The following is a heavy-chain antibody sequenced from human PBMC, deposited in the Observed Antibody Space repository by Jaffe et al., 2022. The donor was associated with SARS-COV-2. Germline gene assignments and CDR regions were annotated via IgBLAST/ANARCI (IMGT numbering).Heavy chain of an antibody. CDR2: IGDSGGST. CDR1: GFTFSIYA. J-gene: IGHJ4*02. Sequence: EVQLLESGGDLVHPGGSLRLSCAASGFTFSIYAMTWVRQTPGKGLEWVSAIGDSGGSTYYADSVKGRFTISRDNSKNTLYLQMNSLRADDAAVYFCAKDIRRPMTTVAYSDSWGQGTLVTVSS. V-gene: IGHV3-23*01. D-gene: IGHD4-17*01. CDR3: AKDIRRPMTTVAYSDS.